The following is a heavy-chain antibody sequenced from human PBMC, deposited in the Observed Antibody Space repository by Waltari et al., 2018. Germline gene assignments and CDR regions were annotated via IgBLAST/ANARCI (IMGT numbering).Heavy chain of an antibody. CDR2: NNAGNGNT. CDR1: GYTFTSYA. D-gene: IGHD3-10*01. J-gene: IGHJ5*02. CDR3: ARDRNGITMVRGVTRFPFDP. V-gene: IGHV1-3*01. Sequence: QVQLVQSGAEVKKPGASVKVSCKASGYTFTSYAMHWVRQAPGQRLEWMGWNNAGNGNTKSSQKFQGRVTITMDTSASTADMELSSRRSEDTAVYYCARDRNGITMVRGVTRFPFDPWGQGTLVTVSS.